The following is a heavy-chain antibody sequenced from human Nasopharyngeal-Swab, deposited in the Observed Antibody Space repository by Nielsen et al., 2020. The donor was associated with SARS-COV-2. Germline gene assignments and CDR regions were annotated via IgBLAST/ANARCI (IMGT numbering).Heavy chain of an antibody. V-gene: IGHV3-23*01. CDR2: ISGSGGST. CDR3: AKDWGLWLQAYYFDY. D-gene: IGHD5-18*01. Sequence: GGSLRLSCAASGFTFGSFAMSWARQAPGKGVEWVSAISGSGGSTYYADSVKGRFTISRDNSKNTLYLQMNSLRAEDTAVYYCAKDWGLWLQAYYFDYWGQGTLVTVSS. J-gene: IGHJ4*02. CDR1: GFTFGSFA.